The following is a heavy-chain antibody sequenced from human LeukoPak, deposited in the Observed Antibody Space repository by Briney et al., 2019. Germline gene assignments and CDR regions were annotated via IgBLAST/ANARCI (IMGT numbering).Heavy chain of an antibody. CDR3: ARNRIAVAGPEYFQH. D-gene: IGHD6-19*01. CDR1: GLTFSSYD. J-gene: IGHJ1*01. CDR2: ISSSSSYV. V-gene: IGHV3-21*01. Sequence: PGGSLRLSCEASGLTFSSYDMNWVRQAPGKGLEWVSSISSSSSYVYYADSVKGRFTISRDNAKNSLYLQMNSLRAEDTAVYYCARNRIAVAGPEYFQHWGQGTLVTVSS.